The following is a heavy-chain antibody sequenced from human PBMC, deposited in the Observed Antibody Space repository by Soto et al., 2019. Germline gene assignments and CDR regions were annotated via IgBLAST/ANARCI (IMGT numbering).Heavy chain of an antibody. CDR1: GFIFSNYV. V-gene: IGHV3-23*01. J-gene: IGHJ4*02. Sequence: GGSLRLSCAASGFIFSNYVMSWVRQAPGKGLEWVSSISDSGGTSYYADSVKGRFTISRDNSKNTLYLQINSLRAEDTAIYYCAKRPRALLTFDYWGQGTLVTVSS. CDR2: ISDSGGTS. D-gene: IGHD1-26*01. CDR3: AKRPRALLTFDY.